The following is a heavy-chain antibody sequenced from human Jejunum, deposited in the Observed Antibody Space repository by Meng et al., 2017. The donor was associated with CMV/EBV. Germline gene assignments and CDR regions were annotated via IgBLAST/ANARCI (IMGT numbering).Heavy chain of an antibody. CDR3: AKGGPTAPDPRYFQH. J-gene: IGHJ1*01. Sequence: FPFRSYPMSWVRPAPGKGLEWVSGISGSGDSTYYADSVKGRFTISRDNSKNTLYLQVNSLRAEDTALYYCAKGGPTAPDPRYFQHWGQGTLVTVSS. D-gene: IGHD1-1*01. V-gene: IGHV3-23*01. CDR1: FPFRSYP. CDR2: ISGSGDST.